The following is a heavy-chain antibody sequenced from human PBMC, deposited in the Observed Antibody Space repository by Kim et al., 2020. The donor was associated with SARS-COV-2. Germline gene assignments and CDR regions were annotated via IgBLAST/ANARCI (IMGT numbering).Heavy chain of an antibody. V-gene: IGHV1-18*01. D-gene: IGHD3-22*01. CDR3: ARLEQWGITMIVSLSRNYGMDV. CDR2: ISAYNGNT. CDR1: GYTFTSYG. J-gene: IGHJ6*02. Sequence: ASVKVSCKASGYTFTSYGISWVRQAPGQGLEWMGWISAYNGNTNYAQKLQGRVTMTTDTSTSTAYMELRSLRSDDTAVYYCARLEQWGITMIVSLSRNYGMDVWGQGTTVTVSS.